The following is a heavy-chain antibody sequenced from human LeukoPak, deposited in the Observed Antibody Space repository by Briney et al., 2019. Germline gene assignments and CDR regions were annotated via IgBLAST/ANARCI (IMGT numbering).Heavy chain of an antibody. CDR1: GGSFSGYY. V-gene: IGHV4-34*01. CDR2: INHSGST. J-gene: IGHJ3*02. D-gene: IGHD2-15*01. CDR3: ARAPLLIGAFDI. Sequence: SETLSLTCAVYGGSFSGYYWSWIRQPPGKGLEWIGEINHSGSTNYNPSLKSRVTISVDTSKNQFSPKLSSVAAADTAVYSCARAPLLIGAFDIWGQGTMVTVSS.